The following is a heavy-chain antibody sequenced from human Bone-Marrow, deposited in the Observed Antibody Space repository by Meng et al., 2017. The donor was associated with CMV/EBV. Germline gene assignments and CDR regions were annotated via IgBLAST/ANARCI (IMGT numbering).Heavy chain of an antibody. V-gene: IGHV5-51*01. D-gene: IGHD1-7*01. CDR3: AKVAGTTYSPRPLDY. Sequence: GESLKISCKGSGYSFTSYWIGWVRQMPGKGLEWMGIIYPGDSDTRYSPSFQGQVTISADKSISTAYLQWSSLKASDTAMYYCAKVAGTTYSPRPLDYWGQGTLVTVSS. J-gene: IGHJ4*02. CDR1: GYSFTSYW. CDR2: IYPGDSDT.